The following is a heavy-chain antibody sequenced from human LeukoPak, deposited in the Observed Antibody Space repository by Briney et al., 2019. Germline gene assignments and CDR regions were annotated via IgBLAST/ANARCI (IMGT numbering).Heavy chain of an antibody. CDR3: ARGSGSSNSLYYYFYMDV. D-gene: IGHD4-23*01. J-gene: IGHJ6*03. Sequence: SETLSLTCAVYGGSFIGYYWSWIRQPPGKGLEWIGEINHSGSTNYNPSLKSRVTISVDTSKNQFSLKLSSVTAADTAVYYCARGSGSSNSLYYYFYMDVWGKGTTVTVSS. CDR1: GGSFIGYY. CDR2: INHSGST. V-gene: IGHV4-34*01.